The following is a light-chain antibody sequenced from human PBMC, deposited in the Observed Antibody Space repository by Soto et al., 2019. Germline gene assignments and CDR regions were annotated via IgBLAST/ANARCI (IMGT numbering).Light chain of an antibody. V-gene: IGKV2-30*02. CDR1: QSLVHSYGNTY. CDR3: LQGTHWPPYT. CDR2: KVS. Sequence: DVVMTQSPLSLPVTLGQPASISCRSSQSLVHSYGNTYLNWFHQRPGQSPSRLIYKVSNRDSGVPDRFSGSGSDTDFTLTISGVEAEDVGIYYCLQGTHWPPYTFGQGTKLEIK. J-gene: IGKJ2*01.